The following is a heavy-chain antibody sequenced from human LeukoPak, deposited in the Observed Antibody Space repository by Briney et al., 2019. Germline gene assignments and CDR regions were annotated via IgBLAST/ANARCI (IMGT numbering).Heavy chain of an antibody. CDR2: IKQDASEI. CDR1: GVTISGYW. CDR3: ATDGGPFDN. Sequence: PGGSLRLSCAASGVTISGYWMSWVRQAPGKGLEWVANIKQDASEIYYAGSVKGRFTISRDNAKNSVFLQMNSLRAEDTAVYYCATDGGPFDNWGQGILVTVSS. J-gene: IGHJ4*02. V-gene: IGHV3-7*01. D-gene: IGHD3-10*01.